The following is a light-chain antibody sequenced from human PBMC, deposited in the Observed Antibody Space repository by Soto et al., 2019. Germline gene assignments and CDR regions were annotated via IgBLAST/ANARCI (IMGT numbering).Light chain of an antibody. V-gene: IGKV1-39*01. CDR1: PSISRW. J-gene: IGKJ1*01. Sequence: DSQITQSPSTLSASVGDRVTITCRASPSISRWLAWYQQKPGKAPKLLIYAASSLQSGVPSRFSGSGAGTDFSLTFSSLQPEDFATYYCQQSYSTPWTFGQGTKVDI. CDR2: AAS. CDR3: QQSYSTPWT.